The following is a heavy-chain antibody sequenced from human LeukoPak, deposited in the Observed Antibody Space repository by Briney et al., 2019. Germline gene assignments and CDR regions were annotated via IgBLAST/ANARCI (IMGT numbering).Heavy chain of an antibody. CDR2: IKSKSDGGTT. D-gene: IGHD3-22*01. V-gene: IGHV3-15*01. CDR1: GFTFSTAW. J-gene: IGHJ4*02. Sequence: PGGSLRLSCAASGFTFSTAWMNWVRQAPGKGLEWVGRIKSKSDGGTTDYVAPVKGRFTISRDDSKNTLYLQMNSLKTEDTAVYYCTADNLDYDASSGLAYWSQGTLVTVSS. CDR3: TADNLDYDASSGLAY.